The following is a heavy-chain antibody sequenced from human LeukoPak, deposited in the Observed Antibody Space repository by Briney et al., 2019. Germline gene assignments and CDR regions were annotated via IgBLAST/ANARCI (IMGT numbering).Heavy chain of an antibody. J-gene: IGHJ4*02. CDR1: GYTLAELS. D-gene: IGHD5-12*01. CDR3: ARGYAYSAPYDY. V-gene: IGHV1-24*01. Sequence: GASVKVSCKASGYTLAELSMHWVRQAPGKGLEWMGGFDPEYGETIYAQKFQGRVTMTEDTSTDTAYMELSSLRSEDTAVYYCARGYAYSAPYDYWGQGTLVTVSS. CDR2: FDPEYGET.